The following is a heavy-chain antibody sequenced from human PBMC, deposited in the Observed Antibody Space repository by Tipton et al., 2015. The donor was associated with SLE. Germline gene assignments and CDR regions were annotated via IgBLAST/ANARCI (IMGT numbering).Heavy chain of an antibody. J-gene: IGHJ6*03. Sequence: TLSLTCTVPGGSISTTGYYWSWIRQPAGKGLEWIGRLYKSGSSNYNAALKSRVTMSVDTSKNQFSLNLSSVTAADTAVYYCAREPWAYEYWSGSTLGYMDVWGKGTTVTVSS. CDR1: GGSISTTGYY. V-gene: IGHV4-61*02. D-gene: IGHD3-3*01. CDR2: LYKSGSS. CDR3: AREPWAYEYWSGSTLGYMDV.